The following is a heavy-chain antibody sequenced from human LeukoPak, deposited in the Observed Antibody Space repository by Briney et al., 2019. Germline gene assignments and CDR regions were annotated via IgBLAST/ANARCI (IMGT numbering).Heavy chain of an antibody. CDR2: INPSGGST. Sequence: GASVKVSCKASGYTFTSYYMHWVRQAPGQGLEWMGIINPSGGSTSYAQKFQGRVTMTRDTSTSTVYMELSSLRSEDTAVYYCARAGAAAGTLHWFDPWGQGTLVTVSS. J-gene: IGHJ5*02. CDR1: GYTFTSYY. V-gene: IGHV1-46*01. D-gene: IGHD6-13*01. CDR3: ARAGAAAGTLHWFDP.